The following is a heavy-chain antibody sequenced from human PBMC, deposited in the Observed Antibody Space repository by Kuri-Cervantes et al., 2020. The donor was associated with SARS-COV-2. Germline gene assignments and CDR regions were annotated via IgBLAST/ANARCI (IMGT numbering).Heavy chain of an antibody. V-gene: IGHV4-39*01. CDR1: GGSISSSSYY. J-gene: IGHJ4*02. CDR2: IYYSGST. CDR3: ARHSDYGSNPFNFDY. Sequence: SETLSLTCTVSGGSISSSSYYWGWIRQPPGKGLEWIGSIYYSGSTYYNPSLKSRVTISVDTSKNQFSLKLSSVTAADTAVYYCARHSDYGSNPFNFDYWGQGTLVTVSS. D-gene: IGHD4-23*01.